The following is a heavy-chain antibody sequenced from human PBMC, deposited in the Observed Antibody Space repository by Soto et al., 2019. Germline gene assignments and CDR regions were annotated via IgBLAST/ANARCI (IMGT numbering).Heavy chain of an antibody. CDR3: ATLLRFLELSSFPWYWYFDL. CDR2: IIPIFGTA. V-gene: IGHV1-69*01. CDR1: GGTFSSYA. D-gene: IGHD3-3*01. Sequence: QVQLVQSGAEVKKPGSSVKVSRKASGGTFSSYAISWVRQAPGQGLEWMGGIIPIFGTANYAQKFQGLVRITADESTSTAYLELSSLRSEDTAVYYCATLLRFLELSSFPWYWYFDLWGRGTLVTGSS. J-gene: IGHJ2*01.